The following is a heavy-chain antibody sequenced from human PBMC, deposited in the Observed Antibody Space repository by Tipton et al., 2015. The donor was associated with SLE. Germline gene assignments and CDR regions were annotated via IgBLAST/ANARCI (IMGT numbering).Heavy chain of an antibody. D-gene: IGHD6-13*01. CDR1: GFTFSSYG. CDR3: AKSLEQQLVEAFDI. CDR2: IRYDGSNK. J-gene: IGHJ3*02. Sequence: GSLRLSCAASGFTFSSYGMHWVRQAPGKGLEWVAFIRYDGSNKYYADSVKGRFTISRDNSKNTLYLQMNSLRAEDTAVYYCAKSLEQQLVEAFDIWGQGTMVTVSS. V-gene: IGHV3-30*02.